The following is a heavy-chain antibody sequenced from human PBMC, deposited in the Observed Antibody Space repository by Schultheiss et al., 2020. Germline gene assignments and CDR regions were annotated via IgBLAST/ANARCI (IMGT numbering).Heavy chain of an antibody. J-gene: IGHJ4*02. CDR2: ISTTSSYI. CDR3: AIIVGAPLFDY. D-gene: IGHD1-26*01. Sequence: GESLKISCAASGFTFNSYSMNWVRQAPGKGLEWVSFISTTSSYIYYADSVKGRFTISRDNAKNSLYLQMNSLRAEDTAVYYCAIIVGAPLFDYWGQGTLVTVSS. CDR1: GFTFNSYS. V-gene: IGHV3-21*01.